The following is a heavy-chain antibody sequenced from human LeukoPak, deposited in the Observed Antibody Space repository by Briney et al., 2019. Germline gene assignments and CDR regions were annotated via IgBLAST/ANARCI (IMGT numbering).Heavy chain of an antibody. Sequence: PGGSLRLSCAASGFTFSSLAMGWVRQAPGKGLEWVSVISDSGGTTYYADSVKGRFTISRDNSRNTLYLQMNSLRVEDMAVYYCAKDARRSSGWYFFDHWGQGTLVTVSS. CDR1: GFTFSSLA. CDR3: AKDARRSSGWYFFDH. V-gene: IGHV3-23*01. D-gene: IGHD6-19*01. J-gene: IGHJ4*02. CDR2: ISDSGGTT.